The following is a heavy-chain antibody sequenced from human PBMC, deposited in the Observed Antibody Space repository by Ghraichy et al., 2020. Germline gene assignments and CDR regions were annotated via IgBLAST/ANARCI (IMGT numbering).Heavy chain of an antibody. CDR1: GYTFTGYY. Sequence: ASVKVSCKASGYTFTGYYMHWVRQAPGQGLEWMGRINPNSGGTNYAQKFQGRVTMTRDTSISTAYMELSRLRSDDTAVYYCARDHFVRSRCSGGSCYSNWFDPWGQGTLVTVSS. CDR2: INPNSGGT. V-gene: IGHV1-2*06. D-gene: IGHD2-15*01. J-gene: IGHJ5*02. CDR3: ARDHFVRSRCSGGSCYSNWFDP.